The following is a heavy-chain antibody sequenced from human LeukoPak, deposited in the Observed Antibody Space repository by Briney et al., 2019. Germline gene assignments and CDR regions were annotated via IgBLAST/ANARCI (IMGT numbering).Heavy chain of an antibody. CDR3: ARSIAARRGYFQH. J-gene: IGHJ1*01. CDR1: GGSFSGYY. Sequence: SETLSLTCAVYGGSFSGYYWSWIRQPRGKGLEWIGEINHSGSTNYNPSLKSRVTISVDTSKNQFSLKLSSVTAADTAVYYCARSIAARRGYFQHWGQGTLVTVSS. D-gene: IGHD6-6*01. CDR2: INHSGST. V-gene: IGHV4-34*01.